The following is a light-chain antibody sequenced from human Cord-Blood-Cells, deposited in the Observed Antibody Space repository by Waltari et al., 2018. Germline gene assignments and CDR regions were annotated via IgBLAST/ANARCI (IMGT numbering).Light chain of an antibody. V-gene: IGKV3-11*01. Sequence: EIVLTQSPATLSLSPGARAILSCRASQSVSSYLAWYQQKPRQAPRLLIYDASNRATGIPARFSGSGSGTDFTLTISSLEPEDFAVYYCQQRSNWPLTFGGGTKVEIK. CDR1: QSVSSY. J-gene: IGKJ4*01. CDR2: DAS. CDR3: QQRSNWPLT.